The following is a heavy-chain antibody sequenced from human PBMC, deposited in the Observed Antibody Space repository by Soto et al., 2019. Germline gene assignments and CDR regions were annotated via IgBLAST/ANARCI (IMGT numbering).Heavy chain of an antibody. CDR1: GGSITSGGYY. CDR2: IYYSGST. D-gene: IGHD2-21*02. CDR3: ASGACGGDCQAFRTFDY. Sequence: SETLSLTCTVSGGSITSGGYYWNWIRQHPGKGLEWIGYIYYSGSTYYNPSLKSRVTISVDTSKNQFSLKLSSLRSEDTAVYYCASGACGGDCQAFRTFDYWGQGTLVTVSS. V-gene: IGHV4-31*03. J-gene: IGHJ4*02.